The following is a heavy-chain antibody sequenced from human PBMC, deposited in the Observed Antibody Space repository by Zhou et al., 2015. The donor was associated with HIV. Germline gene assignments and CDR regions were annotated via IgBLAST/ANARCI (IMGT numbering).Heavy chain of an antibody. Sequence: QVQLVQSGAEVKRPGASVKVSCKASGYTFTSYYIHWVRQAPGQGLEWMAIINPSGGSTKYAQKFQGRVTVTRDTSTSTVYMDLSSLRSDDTAMYYCARVGSSDTPMVTPFFDHWGREPWSPSPQ. D-gene: IGHD5-18*01. CDR2: INPSGGST. V-gene: IGHV1-46*01. CDR3: ARVGSSDTPMVTPFFDH. J-gene: IGHJ4*02. CDR1: GYTFTSYY.